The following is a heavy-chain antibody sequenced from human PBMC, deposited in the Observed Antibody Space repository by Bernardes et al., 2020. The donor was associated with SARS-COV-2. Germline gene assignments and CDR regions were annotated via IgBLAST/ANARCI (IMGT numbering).Heavy chain of an antibody. D-gene: IGHD3-10*01. CDR1: GYTFTHYY. Sequence: ASVKVSCKASGYTFTHYYIHWVRQAPGQGFEWMGWINPSSGVTNYAQKFQGGVTMTRDTSISTAYMELSSLRADETAVFYCARGPISSIDYWGQGSLVTVSS. CDR2: INPSSGVT. V-gene: IGHV1-2*02. CDR3: ARGPISSIDY. J-gene: IGHJ4*02.